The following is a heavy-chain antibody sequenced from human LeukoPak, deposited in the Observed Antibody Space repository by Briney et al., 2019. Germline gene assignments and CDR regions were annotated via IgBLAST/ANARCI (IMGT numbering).Heavy chain of an antibody. CDR2: IIPIFGTA. Sequence: ASVKVSCKASGGTFSSYAISWVRQAPGQGLEWMGGIIPIFGTANCAQKFQGRVTITADESTSTAYMELSSLRSEDTAVYYCARGRYYYDSSGYRNFDYWGQGTLVTVSS. D-gene: IGHD3-22*01. CDR1: GGTFSSYA. J-gene: IGHJ4*02. V-gene: IGHV1-69*13. CDR3: ARGRYYYDSSGYRNFDY.